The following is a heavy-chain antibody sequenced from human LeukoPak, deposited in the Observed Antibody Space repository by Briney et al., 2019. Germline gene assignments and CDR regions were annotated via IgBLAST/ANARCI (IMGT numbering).Heavy chain of an antibody. J-gene: IGHJ5*02. CDR3: ARDLIVVVVAATLGFDP. D-gene: IGHD2-15*01. CDR1: GYTFTGYY. Sequence: ASVKVSCKASGYTFTGYYMHWVRQAPGQGLEWMGWINPNSGGTNYAQKFQGRVTMTRDTSISPAYMELSKLRSDDTAVYYCARDLIVVVVAATLGFDPWGQGTLVTVSS. CDR2: INPNSGGT. V-gene: IGHV1-2*02.